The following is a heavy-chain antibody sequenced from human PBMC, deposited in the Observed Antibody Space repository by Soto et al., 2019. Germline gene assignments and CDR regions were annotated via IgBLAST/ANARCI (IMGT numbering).Heavy chain of an antibody. V-gene: IGHV4-39*01. J-gene: IGHJ4*02. Sequence: SETLSLTCIVSGESISSSSYYGGWIRQRPGKGLEWIGSIYYSGRTYYNPSFKSRVTISIDTSKNQFSLKLSSVTATDTAVYYCARQRTTVVTQAYFDHWGQGALVTVSS. CDR1: GESISSSSYY. CDR2: IYYSGRT. D-gene: IGHD2-21*02. CDR3: ARQRTTVVTQAYFDH.